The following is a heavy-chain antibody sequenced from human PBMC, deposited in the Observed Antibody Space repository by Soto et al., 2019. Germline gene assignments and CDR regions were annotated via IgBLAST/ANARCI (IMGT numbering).Heavy chain of an antibody. Sequence: VQLLESGGGLVQSGGSLRLSCTASGFSFSSYVMSWVRQAPGKGLEWVSEISADDGSTYYADSVKGRFTISRENSKNTVDLQMNSLRAYDTAVYYCAKAGYSFFFDYWGQGTLVTVSS. D-gene: IGHD5-18*01. CDR3: AKAGYSFFFDY. CDR2: ISADDGST. J-gene: IGHJ4*02. V-gene: IGHV3-23*01. CDR1: GFSFSSYV.